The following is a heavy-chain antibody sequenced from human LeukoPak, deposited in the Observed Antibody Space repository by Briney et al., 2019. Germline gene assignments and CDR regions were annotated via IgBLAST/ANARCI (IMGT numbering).Heavy chain of an antibody. CDR3: TRLEGLTPKYDSSGYYLDYFDY. Sequence: TGGSLRLSCTASGFTFGDYAMSWVRQAPGKGLEWVGFIRSKAYGGTTEYAASVKGRFTISRDDSKSIAYLQMNSLKTEDTAVYYCTRLEGLTPKYDSSGYYLDYFDYWGQGTLVTVSS. D-gene: IGHD3-22*01. V-gene: IGHV3-49*04. CDR1: GFTFGDYA. J-gene: IGHJ4*02. CDR2: IRSKAYGGTT.